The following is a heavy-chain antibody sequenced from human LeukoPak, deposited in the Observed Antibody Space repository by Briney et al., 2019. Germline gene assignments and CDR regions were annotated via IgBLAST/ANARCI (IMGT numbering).Heavy chain of an antibody. CDR1: GFTFSNAW. V-gene: IGHV3-15*01. J-gene: IGHJ3*02. CDR3: WVYGSGSPDAFDI. D-gene: IGHD3-10*01. Sequence: GGSLRLSCAASGFTFSNAWMSWVRQAPGKGLEWVGRIKGKTDGGTTDYAAPVKGRFTISRDDSKNTLYLQMNSLKTEDTAVYYCWVYGSGSPDAFDIWGQGTMVTVSS. CDR2: IKGKTDGGTT.